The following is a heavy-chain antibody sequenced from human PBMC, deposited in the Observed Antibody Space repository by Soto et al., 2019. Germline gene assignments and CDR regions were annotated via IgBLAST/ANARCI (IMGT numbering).Heavy chain of an antibody. Sequence: QVQLVESGGGVVQPGRSLRLSCAASGFTFSTYGMHWVRQAPGKELEWVAVISYDGTNKYYADSVKGRFTISRDNSKNTLYLQMNSLRAEDTAVYYCAKERYSSRSPDFDYWGQGTLVTVSS. CDR2: ISYDGTNK. J-gene: IGHJ4*02. D-gene: IGHD6-13*01. CDR3: AKERYSSRSPDFDY. V-gene: IGHV3-30*18. CDR1: GFTFSTYG.